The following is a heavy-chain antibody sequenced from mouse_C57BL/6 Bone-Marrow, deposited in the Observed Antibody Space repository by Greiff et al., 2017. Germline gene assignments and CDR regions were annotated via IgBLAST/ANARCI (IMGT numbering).Heavy chain of an antibody. CDR2: IYPVSGET. J-gene: IGHJ1*03. D-gene: IGHD2-3*01. V-gene: IGHV1-11*01. CDR1: GYTFTDHI. CDR3: ARRWLLSWYFDV. Sequence: QVHVKQSGAELASPGASVTLSCKASGYTFTDHIMNWVKKRPGQGLEWIGRIYPVSGETNYNQKFMGKATFSVDTSSSTAYMQLSSLTSEDSAVYYCARRWLLSWYFDVWGTGTTVTVSS.